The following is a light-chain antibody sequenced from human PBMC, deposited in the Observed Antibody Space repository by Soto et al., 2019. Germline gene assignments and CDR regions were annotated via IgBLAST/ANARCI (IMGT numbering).Light chain of an antibody. CDR3: QQYVTSSPRT. J-gene: IGKJ1*01. V-gene: IGKV3-20*01. CDR2: GIS. CDR1: HTISSSY. Sequence: EIVLTQSPGTLSLSPGERATLSCRAIHTISSSYLAWYQQKPGQAPRLLMYGISRRATGTPDRFSGSGSGTDFTLTITRLEPEDFAVYYCQQYVTSSPRTFGQGTKVDIK.